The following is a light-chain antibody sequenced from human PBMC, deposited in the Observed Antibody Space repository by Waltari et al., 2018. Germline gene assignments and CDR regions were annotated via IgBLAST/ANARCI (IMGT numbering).Light chain of an antibody. CDR3: QQYYSNPAT. Sequence: AIRITQSPSSLSASTGDRVTITCRASQGISSYLAWYQQKPGKGPPVLIYAASTLQSGVPSRFSGSGSGTDFSLTISCLQSEDFAIYYCQQYYSNPATFGQGTKVEIK. CDR2: AAS. V-gene: IGKV1-8*01. J-gene: IGKJ1*01. CDR1: QGISSY.